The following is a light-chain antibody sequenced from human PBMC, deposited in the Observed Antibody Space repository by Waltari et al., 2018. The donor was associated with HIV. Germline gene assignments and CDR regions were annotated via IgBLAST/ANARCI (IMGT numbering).Light chain of an antibody. CDR2: ESS. CDR3: SSYAGSKSGV. CDR1: SSDVGGYNY. J-gene: IGLJ3*02. Sequence: QSALTQPPSASGSPGQSVTISCTGTSSDVGGYNYVSWYQKHPGKPPKLMISESSKRPSGVPFRFSGSKSGNTASLTVSGLQAEDEADYYCSSYAGSKSGVFGGGTKLTVL. V-gene: IGLV2-8*01.